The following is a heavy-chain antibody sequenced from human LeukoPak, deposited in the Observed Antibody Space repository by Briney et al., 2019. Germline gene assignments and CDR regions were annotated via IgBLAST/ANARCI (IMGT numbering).Heavy chain of an antibody. Sequence: PGGSLRLSCAASGFTFSSYGIHWVRQAPGKGLEWVAVISYDGSNKYYADSVKGRFTISRDNSKNTLYLQMNSLRAEDTAVYYCARAPAGTIFGVVPYYFDYWGQGTLVTVSS. J-gene: IGHJ4*02. CDR2: ISYDGSNK. CDR3: ARAPAGTIFGVVPYYFDY. D-gene: IGHD3-3*01. CDR1: GFTFSSYG. V-gene: IGHV3-30*03.